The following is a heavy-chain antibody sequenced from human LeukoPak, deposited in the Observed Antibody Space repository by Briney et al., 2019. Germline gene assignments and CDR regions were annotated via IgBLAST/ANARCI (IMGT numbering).Heavy chain of an antibody. CDR3: ARAVAVAGTLKFDF. CDR1: GLSFNYYY. CDR2: INHSGST. Sequence: PSETLSLTCAVYGLSFNYYYWRWIRQPPGKGLEWIGEINHSGSTNYNPSLKSRVTISVDTSKNQFSLKLSSVTAADTAVYYCARAVAVAGTLKFDFWGQGTLVTVSS. J-gene: IGHJ4*02. V-gene: IGHV4-34*01. D-gene: IGHD6-19*01.